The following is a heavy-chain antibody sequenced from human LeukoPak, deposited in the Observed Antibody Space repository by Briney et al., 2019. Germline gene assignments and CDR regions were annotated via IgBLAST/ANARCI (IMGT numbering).Heavy chain of an antibody. J-gene: IGHJ4*02. CDR3: ARGVPYDSWSGPHYSDY. Sequence: GGSLRLSCVASGFTFSNFWMSWVRQAPGKGLEWVANIKVDGSEKYYADSVKGRFTISRDNAENSLYLQMNSLRAEDTAVYYCARGVPYDSWSGPHYSDYWGQGTLVTVSS. V-gene: IGHV3-7*01. CDR2: IKVDGSEK. CDR1: GFTFSNFW. D-gene: IGHD3-3*01.